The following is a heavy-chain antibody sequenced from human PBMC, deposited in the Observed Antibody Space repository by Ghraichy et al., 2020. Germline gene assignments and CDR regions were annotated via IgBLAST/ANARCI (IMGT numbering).Heavy chain of an antibody. Sequence: ESLNISCAVYGGSFSGYYWSWIRQPPGKGLEWIGEINHSGSTNYNPSLKSRVTISVDTSKNQFSLKLSSVTAADTAVYYCARGAYTMAPGDYYGMDVWGQGTTVTVSS. J-gene: IGHJ6*02. V-gene: IGHV4-34*01. CDR1: GGSFSGYY. D-gene: IGHD3-10*01. CDR3: ARGAYTMAPGDYYGMDV. CDR2: INHSGST.